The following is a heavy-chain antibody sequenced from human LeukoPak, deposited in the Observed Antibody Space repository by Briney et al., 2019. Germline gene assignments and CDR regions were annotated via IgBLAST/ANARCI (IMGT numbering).Heavy chain of an antibody. V-gene: IGHV3-23*01. D-gene: IGHD2-15*01. J-gene: IGHJ5*02. CDR2: ISGSGGST. Sequence: PGGSLRLSCAASGFTFSSYSMNWVRQAPGKGLEWVSAISGSGGSTYYADSVKGRFTISRDDSKNTLYLQMNSLRAEDTAVYYCAKGGVVVVADLWGQGTLVTVSS. CDR3: AKGGVVVVADL. CDR1: GFTFSSYS.